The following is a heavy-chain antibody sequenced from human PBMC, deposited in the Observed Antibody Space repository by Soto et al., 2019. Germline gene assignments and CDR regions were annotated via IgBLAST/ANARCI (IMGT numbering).Heavy chain of an antibody. V-gene: IGHV3-48*02. CDR1: GFIFSSYS. Sequence: VQLVESGGGLVQPGGSLRLSCTASGFIFSSYSINWVRQAPGKGLEWVSYIHSSSTIIRYADSVKGRFTISRDNAKDSLYLQMNSLRDEDTAVYYCVRDWAYAFDIWGQGTTVTVTS. J-gene: IGHJ3*02. CDR2: IHSSSTII. D-gene: IGHD3-16*01. CDR3: VRDWAYAFDI.